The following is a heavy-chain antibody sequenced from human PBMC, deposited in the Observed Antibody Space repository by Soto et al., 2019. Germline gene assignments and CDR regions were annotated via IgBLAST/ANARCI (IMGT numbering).Heavy chain of an antibody. Sequence: ASVKVSCKASGYTFTSYGISWVRQAPGQGLEWMGWISAYNGNTNYAQKLQGRVTMTTYTSTSTAYMELRSLRSDDTAVYYCAGSIAVAGPFDYWGQGTLVTVSS. CDR3: AGSIAVAGPFDY. V-gene: IGHV1-18*01. J-gene: IGHJ4*02. CDR1: GYTFTSYG. D-gene: IGHD6-19*01. CDR2: ISAYNGNT.